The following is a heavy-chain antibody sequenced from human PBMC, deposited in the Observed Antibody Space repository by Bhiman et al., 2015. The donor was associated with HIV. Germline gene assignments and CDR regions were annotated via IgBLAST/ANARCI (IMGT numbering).Heavy chain of an antibody. V-gene: IGHV3-11*04. CDR3: ARRGYSGYEAHFDY. CDR1: GFTFSDYY. CDR2: ISSSGGTT. Sequence: AASGFTFSDYYMSWIRQAPGKGLEWVSYISSSGGTTYYVDSVKGRFTISRDNAKNSLYLQMNSLRAEDTAVYYCARRGYSGYEAHFDYWGQGTLVTVSS. J-gene: IGHJ4*02. D-gene: IGHD5-12*01.